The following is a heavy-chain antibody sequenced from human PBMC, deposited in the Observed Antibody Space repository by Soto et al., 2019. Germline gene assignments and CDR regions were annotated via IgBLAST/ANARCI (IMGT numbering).Heavy chain of an antibody. CDR1: GFTVSSNY. CDR3: ARYHCSSTSCYLSRAFDI. V-gene: IGHV3-53*04. CDR2: IYSGGST. Sequence: EVQLVESGGGLVQPGGSLRLSCAASGFTVSSNYMSWVRRAPGKGLEWVSVIYSGGSTYYADSVKGRFTISRHNSKNTLYLQMNSLRAEDTAVYYCARYHCSSTSCYLSRAFDIWGQGTMVTVSS. J-gene: IGHJ3*02. D-gene: IGHD2-2*01.